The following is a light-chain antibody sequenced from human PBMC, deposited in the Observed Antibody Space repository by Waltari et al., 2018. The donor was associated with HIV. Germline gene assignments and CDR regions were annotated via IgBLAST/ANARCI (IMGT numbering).Light chain of an antibody. J-gene: IGKJ2*02. Sequence: EVVMTQSQVPLSVSRGERVPLPCRASQSVNSHLAWYRHKPGQAPRLLIYGASTRATGIPARFSGSGSGTEFSLTISSLQSEDFAVYYCQQYNNWPPCTFGQGTKLEIK. CDR1: QSVNSH. CDR2: GAS. V-gene: IGKV3-15*01. CDR3: QQYNNWPPCT.